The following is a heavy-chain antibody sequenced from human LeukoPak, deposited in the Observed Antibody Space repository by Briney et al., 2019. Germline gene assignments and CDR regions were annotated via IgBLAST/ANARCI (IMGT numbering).Heavy chain of an antibody. D-gene: IGHD2-2*01. CDR1: GGSFSGYY. J-gene: IGHJ4*02. CDR2: INHSGST. Sequence: SETLSLTCAVYGGSFSGYYWSWIRQPPGKGLEWIGEINHSGSTNYNPSLKSRVTISVDTSKNQFSLKLSSVTAADTAVYYCARGRRRGSSTSLYYFDYWGQGTLVTVSS. CDR3: ARGRRRGSSTSLYYFDY. V-gene: IGHV4-34*01.